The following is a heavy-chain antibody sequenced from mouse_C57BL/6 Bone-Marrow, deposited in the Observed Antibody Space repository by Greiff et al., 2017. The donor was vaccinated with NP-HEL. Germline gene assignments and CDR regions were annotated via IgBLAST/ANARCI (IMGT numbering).Heavy chain of an antibody. V-gene: IGHV1-78*01. J-gene: IGHJ2*01. D-gene: IGHD1-1*01. CDR1: GYTFTDHT. CDR2: IYPRDGST. Sequence: VKLVESDAELVKPGASVKISCKVSGYTFTDHTIHWMKQRPEQGLEWIGYIYPRDGSTKYNEKFKGKATLTADKSSSTAYMQLNSLTSEDSAVYFCARYPYYYGSSYYFDYWGQGTTLTVSS. CDR3: ARYPYYYGSSYYFDY.